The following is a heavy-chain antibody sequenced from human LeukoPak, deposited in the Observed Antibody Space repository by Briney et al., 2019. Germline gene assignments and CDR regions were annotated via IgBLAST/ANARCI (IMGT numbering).Heavy chain of an antibody. D-gene: IGHD1-26*01. Sequence: GGSLRLSCAASGFTFSSYSMNWVRQAPGKGLEWVSSISSSSSYIYYADSEKGRFTISRDNAKNSLYLQMNSLRAEDTAVYYCGGGSEYSGTPGAFDIWGQGTMVTVSS. V-gene: IGHV3-21*01. CDR3: GGGSEYSGTPGAFDI. J-gene: IGHJ3*02. CDR2: ISSSSSYI. CDR1: GFTFSSYS.